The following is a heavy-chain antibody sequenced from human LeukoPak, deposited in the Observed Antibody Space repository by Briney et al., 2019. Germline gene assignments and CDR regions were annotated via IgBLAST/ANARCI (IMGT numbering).Heavy chain of an antibody. J-gene: IGHJ5*02. D-gene: IGHD3-3*01. CDR3: ARALHNYDFWSGYYLYWFDP. CDR1: GYTFTGYY. CDR2: INPNSGGT. V-gene: IGHV1-2*02. Sequence: GASVKVSCKASGYTFTGYYMHWMRQAPGQGLEWMGWINPNSGGTNYAQKFQGRVTMTRDTSISTAYMELSRLRSDDTAVYYCARALHNYDFWSGYYLYWFDPWGQGTLVTVSS.